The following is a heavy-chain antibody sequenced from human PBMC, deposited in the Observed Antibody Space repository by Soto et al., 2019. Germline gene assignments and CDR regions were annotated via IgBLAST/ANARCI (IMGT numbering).Heavy chain of an antibody. J-gene: IGHJ5*02. D-gene: IGHD6-19*01. Sequence: GGSLRLSCAASGFTFSSYAMSWVRQAPGKGLEWVSAISGSGGSTYYADSVKGRFTISRDNSKNTLYLQMNSLRAEDTAVYYCAKGPGIAVAGPYNWFDPWGQGTLVTVSS. V-gene: IGHV3-23*01. CDR3: AKGPGIAVAGPYNWFDP. CDR2: ISGSGGST. CDR1: GFTFSSYA.